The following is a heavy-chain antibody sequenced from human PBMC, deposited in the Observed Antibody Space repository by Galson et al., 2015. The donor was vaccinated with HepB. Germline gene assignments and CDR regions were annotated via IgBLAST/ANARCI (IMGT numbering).Heavy chain of an antibody. D-gene: IGHD2-15*01. CDR2: ISGSGGST. Sequence: SLRLSCATSGFTFSSYAMSWVRQAPGKGLEWVSAISGSGGSTYYADSGKGRFTISRDNSKNTLYLQMNSLRVEDTAVYYCAKDPILGYCSGGSCYGVAKVPYGMDVWGQGTTVTVSS. V-gene: IGHV3-23*01. CDR3: AKDPILGYCSGGSCYGVAKVPYGMDV. J-gene: IGHJ6*02. CDR1: GFTFSSYA.